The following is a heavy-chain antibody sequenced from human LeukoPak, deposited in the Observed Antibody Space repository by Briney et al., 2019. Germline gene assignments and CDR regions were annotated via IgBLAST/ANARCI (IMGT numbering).Heavy chain of an antibody. CDR2: IIPILGIT. Sequence: SVKVSCKTSGGTFGSYAISWVRQAPGHGLEWMGRIIPILGITNYAQKFQGTVSFTADKSTSTAYIELSSLRSEDTAVYYCARDDYGDYGGFDPWGQGTLVTVSS. J-gene: IGHJ5*02. CDR3: ARDDYGDYGGFDP. CDR1: GGTFGSYA. V-gene: IGHV1-69*04. D-gene: IGHD4-17*01.